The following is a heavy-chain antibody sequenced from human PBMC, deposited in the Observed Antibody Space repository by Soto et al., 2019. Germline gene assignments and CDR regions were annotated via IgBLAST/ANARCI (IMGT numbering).Heavy chain of an antibody. CDR1: GYTFTSFY. Sequence: QVQLVQSGAEVKKTGASVKVSCKASGYTFTSFYMHWVRQAPGQGLEWMGIINPSGTTTDYAQKFQGRVTMTRDTSTSTYYMELSSLTSEDTAVYDCAKPQIARHYYYGMEFWGQGTAVNVSS. J-gene: IGHJ6*02. V-gene: IGHV1-46*01. CDR3: AKPQIARHYYYGMEF. CDR2: INPSGTTT.